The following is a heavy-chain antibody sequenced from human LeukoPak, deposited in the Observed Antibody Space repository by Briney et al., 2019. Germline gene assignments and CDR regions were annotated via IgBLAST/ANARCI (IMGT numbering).Heavy chain of an antibody. CDR2: IYHSGST. CDR3: AKAHDYGDY. V-gene: IGHV4-38-2*02. J-gene: IGHJ4*02. Sequence: SETLSLTCTVSGYSISSGYYWGWIRQPPGKGLEWIGSIYHSGSTYYNPSLKSRVTISVDTSKNQFSLKLSSVTAADTAVYYCAKAHDYGDYWGQGTLATVSS. CDR1: GYSISSGYY.